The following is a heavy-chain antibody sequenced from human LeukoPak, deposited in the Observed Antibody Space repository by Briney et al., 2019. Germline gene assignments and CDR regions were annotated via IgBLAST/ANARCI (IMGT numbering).Heavy chain of an antibody. J-gene: IGHJ4*02. CDR1: GFTFSSFW. CDR3: VRDLSLPVRPAAGAFDY. CDR2: TKQDDSEQ. D-gene: IGHD2-2*01. V-gene: IGHV3-7*01. Sequence: GGPLRPSSAAAGFTFSSFWMGGVRQAPGKRVEWVATTKQDDSEQFYVDSVGGRFIVFRDNGKNSLFLQMNSLRVEDSAVYYCVRDLSLPVRPAAGAFDYWGRGTLVTVSS.